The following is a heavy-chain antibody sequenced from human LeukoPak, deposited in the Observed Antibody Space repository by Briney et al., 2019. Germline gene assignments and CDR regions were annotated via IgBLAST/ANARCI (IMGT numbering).Heavy chain of an antibody. V-gene: IGHV4-34*01. J-gene: IGHJ4*02. D-gene: IGHD3-10*01. CDR3: ARHLVLWFGEPSPFDY. Sequence: SETLSLTCAVYGGSFSGYYWSWIRQPPGKGLEWIGEINHSGSTNYNPSLKSRVTISVDTSKNQFSLKLSSVTAADTAVYYCARHLVLWFGEPSPFDYWGQGALVTVSS. CDR1: GGSFSGYY. CDR2: INHSGST.